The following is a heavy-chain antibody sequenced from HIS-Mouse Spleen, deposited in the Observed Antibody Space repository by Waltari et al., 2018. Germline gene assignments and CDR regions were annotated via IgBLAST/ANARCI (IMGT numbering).Heavy chain of an antibody. J-gene: IGHJ4*02. CDR1: GFTFSSYA. V-gene: IGHV3-23*01. CDR3: ATRAHEDYYDSSGYKGAFDY. Sequence: EVQLLESGGGLVQPGGSLRLSCAASGFTFSSYAMSGFRQAPGRGGVGWVACIGGSVGSKYYANSVKGRFTISRDNSKKTLYLQMNSLRAEDTAVYYCATRAHEDYYDSSGYKGAFDYWGQGTLVTVSS. D-gene: IGHD3-22*01. CDR2: IGGSVGSK.